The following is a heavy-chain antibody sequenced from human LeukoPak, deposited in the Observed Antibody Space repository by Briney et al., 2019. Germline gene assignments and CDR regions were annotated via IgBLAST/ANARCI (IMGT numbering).Heavy chain of an antibody. V-gene: IGHV1-18*01. Sequence: GASVKVSCKASGYTFTSYGISWVRQAPGQGLEWMGWISAYNGSTNYAQKLQGRVTMTTDTSTSTAYMELRSLRSDDTAVYYCAGTYCSSTSCYRLSNYYYGMDVWGQGTTVTVSS. CDR1: GYTFTSYG. CDR3: AGTYCSSTSCYRLSNYYYGMDV. CDR2: ISAYNGST. D-gene: IGHD2-2*02. J-gene: IGHJ6*02.